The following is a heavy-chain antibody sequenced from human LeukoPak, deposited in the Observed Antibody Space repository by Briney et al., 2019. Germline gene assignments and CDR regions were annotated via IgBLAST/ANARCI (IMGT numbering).Heavy chain of an antibody. J-gene: IGHJ5*02. CDR2: INSDGSST. Sequence: GGSLRLSCAASGFTFSSYWMHWVRQAPGKGLVWVSRINSDGSSTSYADSVKGRFTISRDNAKNTLYLQMNSPRAEDTAVYYCARVIAVAGTQDWFDPWGQGTLVTVSS. CDR1: GFTFSSYW. D-gene: IGHD6-19*01. V-gene: IGHV3-74*01. CDR3: ARVIAVAGTQDWFDP.